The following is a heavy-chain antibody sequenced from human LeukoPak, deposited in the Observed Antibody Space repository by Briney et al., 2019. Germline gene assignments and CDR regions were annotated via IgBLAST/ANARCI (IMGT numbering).Heavy chain of an antibody. J-gene: IGHJ5*02. V-gene: IGHV1-69*13. CDR3: ARNPPSPYCSGGSCYGWFDP. Sequence: ASVKVSCKASGGTFSSYAISWVRQAPGQGLEWMGGIIPIFGTANYAQKFQGRVTITADESTSTAYMELSSLRSEDTAVYYCARNPPSPYCSGGSCYGWFDPWGQGTLVTVSS. D-gene: IGHD2-15*01. CDR2: IIPIFGTA. CDR1: GGTFSSYA.